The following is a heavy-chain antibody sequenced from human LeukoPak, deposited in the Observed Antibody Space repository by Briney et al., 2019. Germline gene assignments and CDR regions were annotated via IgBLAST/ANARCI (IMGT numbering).Heavy chain of an antibody. Sequence: SETLSLTCTVSGGSISSYDYYWSWIRQPPGKALEWIGYIYYSGITYYNPSLKSRVTISIDTYKNQFSLKLSSVTAADTTVYYCARDRSGYGHLDYWGQGTLVTVSS. D-gene: IGHD5-12*01. CDR2: IYYSGIT. CDR3: ARDRSGYGHLDY. J-gene: IGHJ4*02. CDR1: GGSISSYDYY. V-gene: IGHV4-30-4*01.